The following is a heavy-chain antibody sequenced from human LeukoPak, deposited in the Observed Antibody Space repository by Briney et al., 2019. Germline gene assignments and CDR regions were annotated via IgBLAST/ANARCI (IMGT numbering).Heavy chain of an antibody. CDR3: ARHTSPTGFWSGYPFDY. V-gene: IGHV5-51*01. Sequence: GESLKISXKGSGYSFTSYWIGWVRQMPGKGLEWMGIIYPGDSDTRYSPSFQGQVTISADKSISTAYLQWSSLKASDTAMYYCARHTSPTGFWSGYPFDYWGQGTLVTVSS. CDR2: IYPGDSDT. J-gene: IGHJ4*02. CDR1: GYSFTSYW. D-gene: IGHD3-3*01.